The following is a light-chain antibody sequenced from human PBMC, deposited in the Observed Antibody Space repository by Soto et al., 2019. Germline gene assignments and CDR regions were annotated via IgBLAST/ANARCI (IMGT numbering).Light chain of an antibody. CDR1: QSVSGSY. J-gene: IGKJ4*01. V-gene: IGKV3-20*01. CDR3: QLYGSSQVT. CDR2: VAS. Sequence: EIVLTQSPGTLSLSPGERATLSCRASQSVSGSYLAWYQQKPGQAPRLLIYVASSRATGIPDRFSGSGSGTDFTLTISRLEPEDFAVYYCQLYGSSQVTFGGGTKVEIK.